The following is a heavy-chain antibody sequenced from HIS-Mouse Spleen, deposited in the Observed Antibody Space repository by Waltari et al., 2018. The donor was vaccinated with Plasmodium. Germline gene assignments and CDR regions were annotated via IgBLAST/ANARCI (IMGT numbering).Heavy chain of an antibody. CDR1: GYSISSGYH. Sequence: QVQLQESGPGLVKPSETLSLTCTVSGYSISSGYHWGWIRHPPGRGLEWIGSIYHSGSTYYNPSLKSRVTISVDTSKNQFSLKLSSVTAADTAVYYCARAESSIAARHYYYYGMDVWGQGTTVTVSS. J-gene: IGHJ6*02. CDR2: IYHSGST. V-gene: IGHV4-38-2*02. CDR3: ARAESSIAARHYYYYGMDV. D-gene: IGHD6-6*01.